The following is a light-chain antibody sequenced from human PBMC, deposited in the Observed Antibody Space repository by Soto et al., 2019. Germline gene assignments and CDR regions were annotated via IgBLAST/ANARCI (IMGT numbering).Light chain of an antibody. Sequence: DIQMTQSPSTLSASVVDRVTVTCRASQTIGSWLAWYQQKPGRAPKLLIFDASSLESGVPSRFSGNGSGTEFTLTISSLQPDDFATYYCQHYNSYSEAFGQGTKVDIK. J-gene: IGKJ1*01. V-gene: IGKV1-5*01. CDR2: DAS. CDR3: QHYNSYSEA. CDR1: QTIGSW.